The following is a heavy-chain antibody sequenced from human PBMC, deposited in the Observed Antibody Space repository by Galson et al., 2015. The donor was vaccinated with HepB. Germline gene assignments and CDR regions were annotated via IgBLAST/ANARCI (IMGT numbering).Heavy chain of an antibody. CDR3: ARQGHYDILTGYFGQYFDY. V-gene: IGHV4-39*01. CDR2: IYYSGST. Sequence: SETLSLTCTVSGDSISSSSYFWGWIRQPPGRGLEWIGNIYYSGSTYYNPSLKSRVTISVDTSKNQFSLKLSSVTAADTAVYYCARQGHYDILTGYFGQYFDYWGQGTLVTVSS. D-gene: IGHD3-9*01. J-gene: IGHJ4*02. CDR1: GDSISSSSYF.